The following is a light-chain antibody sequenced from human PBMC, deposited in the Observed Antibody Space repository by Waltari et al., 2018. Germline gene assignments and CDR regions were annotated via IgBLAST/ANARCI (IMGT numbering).Light chain of an antibody. CDR2: GAS. CDR1: QYVSSN. V-gene: IGKV3-15*01. Sequence: EIVMTQSQATLSLSQGDRATLSCRASQYVSSNLAWYQQKPGQAPRLLIYGASTRATGIPGRFSGSGSGTEFTLSISGLQSEDFALYYCQQYNAWPRTFGQGTKVEIK. CDR3: QQYNAWPRT. J-gene: IGKJ1*01.